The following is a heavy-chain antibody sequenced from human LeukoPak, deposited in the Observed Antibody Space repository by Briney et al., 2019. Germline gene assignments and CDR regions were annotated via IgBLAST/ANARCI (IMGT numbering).Heavy chain of an antibody. Sequence: GASVKVSCKTSGYTFTSYHMHWVRQAPGQGLEWVAIIKSTGDTTVYAQKFQGRVTVTRDTSTSTVYMDLSRLSSEDTAVYYCVREDAHTYYFDFWGPGTLVTVSS. CDR1: GYTFTSYH. V-gene: IGHV1-46*01. J-gene: IGHJ4*02. CDR3: VREDAHTYYFDF. CDR2: IKSTGDTT. D-gene: IGHD2-2*01.